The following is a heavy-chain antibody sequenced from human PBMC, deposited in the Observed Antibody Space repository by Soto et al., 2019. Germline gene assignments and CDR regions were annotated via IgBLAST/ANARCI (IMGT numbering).Heavy chain of an antibody. V-gene: IGHV3-23*01. CDR2: IRSSGDRT. CDR3: ATGYSYGDGYYYGMDV. J-gene: IGHJ6*02. D-gene: IGHD5-18*01. Sequence: QPGGSLRLSCAASGLTFSSYAMSWVRQAPGKGLEWVSVIRSSGDRTYYADSVKGRFTISRDNSKNTLYLQMNSLRAEDTAVYYCATGYSYGDGYYYGMDVWGQGTTVTVSS. CDR1: GLTFSSYA.